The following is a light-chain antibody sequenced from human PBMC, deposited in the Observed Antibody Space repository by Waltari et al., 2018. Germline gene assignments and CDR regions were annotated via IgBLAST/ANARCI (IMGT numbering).Light chain of an antibody. Sequence: DIVMTQSPDSLAVSLGDRATINCKSSQSVLYRSNNKHSVAWYQQKPGQSPKLLIYWSSTRESGVPDRFSGGGSGTDFTLTISSLQADDVAIYYCQQYYSLPTFGGGTKVEI. J-gene: IGKJ4*01. CDR1: QSVLYRSNNKHS. V-gene: IGKV4-1*01. CDR3: QQYYSLPT. CDR2: WSS.